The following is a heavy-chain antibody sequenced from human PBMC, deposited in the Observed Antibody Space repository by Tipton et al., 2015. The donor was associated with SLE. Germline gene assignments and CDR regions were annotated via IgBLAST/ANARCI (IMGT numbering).Heavy chain of an antibody. D-gene: IGHD5-18*01. CDR1: GGSISSSSYY. J-gene: IGHJ2*01. V-gene: IGHV4-39*07. CDR2: IYYSGST. CDR3: ARTAGRSVKLWYFDL. Sequence: TLSLTCTVSGGSISSSSYYWGWIRQPPGKGLEWIGSIYYSGSTCYNPSLKSRVTISVDTSKNQFSLKLSSVTDVDTAVYYCARTAGRSVKLWYFDLWGRGTLVTVSS.